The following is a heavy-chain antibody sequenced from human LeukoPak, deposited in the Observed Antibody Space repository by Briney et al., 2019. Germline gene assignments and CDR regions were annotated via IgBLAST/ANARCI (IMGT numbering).Heavy chain of an antibody. V-gene: IGHV3-21*04. CDR1: GFTFSSYS. CDR2: ISSSSSYI. D-gene: IGHD6-13*01. Sequence: GGSLRLSCAASGFTFSSYSMNWVRQAPGKGLEWVSSISSSSSYIYYADSVKGRFTISRDNAKNSLYLQMNSLRAEDTAVYYCAKEAAAGYYYYYYGMDVWGQGTTVTVSS. J-gene: IGHJ6*02. CDR3: AKEAAAGYYYYYYGMDV.